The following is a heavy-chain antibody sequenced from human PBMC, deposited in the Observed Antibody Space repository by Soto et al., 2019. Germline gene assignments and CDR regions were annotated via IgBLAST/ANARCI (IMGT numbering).Heavy chain of an antibody. CDR1: GFSLSTTGVG. D-gene: IGHD3-10*01. CDR2: IYWDDDK. J-gene: IGHJ5*02. CDR3: AQRLRDYGLGRERANYFDP. Sequence: QITLKESGPTLVRPTQTLTLTCTFSGFSLSTTGVGVGWIRQPPGKALEWLALIYWDDDKRYSPSLKSRLTITKDTSKNEVILTMTNMDPVDTATYYRAQRLRDYGLGRERANYFDPWGQETLVTVSS. V-gene: IGHV2-5*02.